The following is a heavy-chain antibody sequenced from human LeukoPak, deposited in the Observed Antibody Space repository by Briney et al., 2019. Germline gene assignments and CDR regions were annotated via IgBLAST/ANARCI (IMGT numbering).Heavy chain of an antibody. CDR3: VRPTYYYDSSVQG. CDR2: ISYDGSNK. Sequence: PGGSLRLSCAASGFTFSSYAMHWVRQAPGKGLEWVAVISYDGSNKYYADSVKGRFTISRDNSKNTLYLQMNSLRAEDTAVYYCVRPTYYYDSSVQGWGQGTLVTVSS. V-gene: IGHV3-30-3*01. CDR1: GFTFSSYA. D-gene: IGHD3-22*01. J-gene: IGHJ4*02.